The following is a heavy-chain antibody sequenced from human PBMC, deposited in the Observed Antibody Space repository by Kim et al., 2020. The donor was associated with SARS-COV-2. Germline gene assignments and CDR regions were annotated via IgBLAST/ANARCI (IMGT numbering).Heavy chain of an antibody. CDR3: ARDGGGIPFDY. D-gene: IGHD3-16*01. CDR2: T. V-gene: IGHV1-46*01. J-gene: IGHJ4*02. Sequence: TSYEQKFQGRVTMTRDTSTSTVYMELSSLRSEDTAVYYCARDGGGIPFDYWGQGTLVTVSS.